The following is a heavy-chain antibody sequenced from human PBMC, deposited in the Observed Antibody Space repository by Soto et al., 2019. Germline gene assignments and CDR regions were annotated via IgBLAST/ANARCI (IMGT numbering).Heavy chain of an antibody. D-gene: IGHD2-2*01. Sequence: ASVKVSCKASGYTFTSYAMHWVRQAPGQRLEWRGWINAGNGNTKYSQKFQGRVTITRDTSASTAYMELSSLRSEDTAVYYCARSPRAVVPAARYGMDVWGKGTTVTVSS. CDR3: ARSPRAVVPAARYGMDV. V-gene: IGHV1-3*01. J-gene: IGHJ6*04. CDR2: INAGNGNT. CDR1: GYTFTSYA.